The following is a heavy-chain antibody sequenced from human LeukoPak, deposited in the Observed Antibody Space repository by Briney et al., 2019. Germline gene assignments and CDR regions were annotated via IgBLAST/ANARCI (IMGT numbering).Heavy chain of an antibody. D-gene: IGHD6-19*01. J-gene: IGHJ4*02. Sequence: SHTLSLTCTVAGASMTSFYWSWIRQPPGKGLEFIGYIYYSGNTNYNPSLKSRVTTSVDTSKNQFSLKLSSVTAADTAVYYCARGGWYRDFWGQGTLVTVSS. V-gene: IGHV4-59*12. CDR1: GASMTSFY. CDR3: ARGGWYRDF. CDR2: IYYSGNT.